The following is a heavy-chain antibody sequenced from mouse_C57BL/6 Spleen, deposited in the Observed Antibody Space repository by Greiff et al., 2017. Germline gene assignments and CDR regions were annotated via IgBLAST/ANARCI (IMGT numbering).Heavy chain of an antibody. CDR2: INPNYGTT. V-gene: IGHV1-39*01. J-gene: IGHJ1*03. Sequence: VQLQQSGPELVKPGASVKISCKASGYSFTDYNMNWVKQSNGKSLEWIGVINPNYGTTSYNQKFKGKATLTVDQSSSTAYMQLNSLTSEDSAVYFCARARPSYYYGSEGWYFDVWGTVTTVTVSS. CDR3: ARARPSYYYGSEGWYFDV. D-gene: IGHD1-1*01. CDR1: GYSFTDYN.